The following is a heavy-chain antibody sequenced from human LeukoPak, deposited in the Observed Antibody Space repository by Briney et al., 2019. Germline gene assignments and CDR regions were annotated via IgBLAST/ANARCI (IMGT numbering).Heavy chain of an antibody. Sequence: ASVKVSCKASGYTFTSYAMNWVRQAPGQGLEWMGWINTNTGNPTYAQGFTGRFVFSLDTSVSTAYLQISSLKAEDTAVYYCAREQRPLGYYGMDVWGQGTTVTVSS. CDR3: AREQRPLGYYGMDV. J-gene: IGHJ6*02. CDR2: INTNTGNP. D-gene: IGHD3-3*01. V-gene: IGHV7-4-1*02. CDR1: GYTFTSYA.